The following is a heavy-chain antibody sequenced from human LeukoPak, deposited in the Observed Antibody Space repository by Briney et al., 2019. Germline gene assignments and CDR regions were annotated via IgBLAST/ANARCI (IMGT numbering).Heavy chain of an antibody. Sequence: PSETLSLTCTVSGGSISSSSYYWGWIRQPPGKGLEWIGSIYYSGSTYYNPSLKSRVTISVDTSKNQFSLKLSSVTAADTAVYYCASLGGSSGYSYAFDIWGQGTMVTVSS. J-gene: IGHJ3*02. CDR1: GGSISSSSYY. D-gene: IGHD3-22*01. CDR2: IYYSGST. V-gene: IGHV4-39*07. CDR3: ASLGGSSGYSYAFDI.